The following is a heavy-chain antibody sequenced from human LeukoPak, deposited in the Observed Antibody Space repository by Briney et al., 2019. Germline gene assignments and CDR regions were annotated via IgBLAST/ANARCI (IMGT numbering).Heavy chain of an antibody. CDR3: AKASVHVYYGMDV. CDR2: ISYDGSNK. V-gene: IGHV3-30*18. J-gene: IGHJ6*02. D-gene: IGHD1-1*01. CDR1: GFTFTNYG. Sequence: SGGSLGLSCAASGFTFTNYGLHWVRQAPGKGLEWVAVISYDGSNKYYADSVKGRFTISRDNSKNTLYLQMNNLRGEDMAVYFCAKASVHVYYGMDVWGQGTTVTVSS.